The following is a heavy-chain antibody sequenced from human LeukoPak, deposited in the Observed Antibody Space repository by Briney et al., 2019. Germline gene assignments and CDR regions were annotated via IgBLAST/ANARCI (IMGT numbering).Heavy chain of an antibody. J-gene: IGHJ6*02. V-gene: IGHV3-30-3*01. CDR2: ISYDGSNK. D-gene: IGHD3-22*01. Sequence: PGRSLRLSCAASGFTFSSYAMHWVRQAPGKGLEWVAVISYDGSNKYYADSVKGRFTISRDNSKNTLYLQMNSLRAEDTAVYYCARDTYYYDSSGYYSPQGYYYYGMDVWGQGTTVIVSS. CDR3: ARDTYYYDSSGYYSPQGYYYYGMDV. CDR1: GFTFSSYA.